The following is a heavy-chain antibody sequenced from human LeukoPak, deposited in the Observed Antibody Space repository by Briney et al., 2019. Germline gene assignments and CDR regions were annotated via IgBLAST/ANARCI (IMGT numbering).Heavy chain of an antibody. D-gene: IGHD3-3*01. Sequence: GRSLGLSCSGAGFTFRDSAFHWVRQAPGKGLEWVAVISDDGSKRFYADSVKGRFTISRDNSRDTLYLHMQTLRPEDSAVYYCARESGFMMVGEINADNWFDPWGQGTPVTVSS. CDR1: GFTFRDSA. J-gene: IGHJ5*02. V-gene: IGHV3-30*04. CDR2: ISDDGSKR. CDR3: ARESGFMMVGEINADNWFDP.